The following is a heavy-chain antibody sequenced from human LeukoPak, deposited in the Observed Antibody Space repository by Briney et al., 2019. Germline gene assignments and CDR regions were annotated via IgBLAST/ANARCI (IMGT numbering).Heavy chain of an antibody. Sequence: GGSLRLSCAASGFTVSSSYMSWARQAPGKWLECVSVIYSGGSTYYADSVKGRFTISRDTSKNTLYLQMNSLRAEDTAVYYCARDEKGVWFDPWGQGTLVTVSS. J-gene: IGHJ5*02. V-gene: IGHV3-66*01. CDR2: IYSGGST. CDR1: GFTVSSSY. CDR3: ARDEKGVWFDP.